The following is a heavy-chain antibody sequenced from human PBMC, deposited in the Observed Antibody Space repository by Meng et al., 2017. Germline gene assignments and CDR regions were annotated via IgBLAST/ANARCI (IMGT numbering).Heavy chain of an antibody. D-gene: IGHD3-22*01. CDR3: ARTYYYDSSGLGT. CDR1: GITYTSYY. Sequence: VPVGQCVAVVTDPGDYVKVYCSASGITYTSYYLHCLRHAPGQVLEWLGITNPSGGSTSYAQKFQGRVTMTRDTSTSTVYMELSSLRSEDTAVYYCARTYYYDSSGLGTWGQGTLVTVSS. V-gene: IGHV1-46*01. CDR2: TNPSGGST. J-gene: IGHJ5*02.